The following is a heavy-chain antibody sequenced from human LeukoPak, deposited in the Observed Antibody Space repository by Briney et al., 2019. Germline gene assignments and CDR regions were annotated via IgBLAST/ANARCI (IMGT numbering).Heavy chain of an antibody. V-gene: IGHV3-9*01. CDR2: ISWNSGSI. D-gene: IGHD5-18*01. Sequence: GGSLRLSCAASGFTFDDYAMHWVRQAPGKGLEWVSGISWNSGSIGYADSVKGRFTISRDNAKNSLYLQMNSLRAEDTALYYCAKASEYSYGFFDYWGQGTLVIVSS. CDR3: AKASEYSYGFFDY. CDR1: GFTFDDYA. J-gene: IGHJ4*02.